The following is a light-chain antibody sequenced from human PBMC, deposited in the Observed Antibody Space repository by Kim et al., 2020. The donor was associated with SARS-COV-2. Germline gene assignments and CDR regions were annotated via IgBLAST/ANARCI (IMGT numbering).Light chain of an antibody. Sequence: GQSVTISCTGTSRDVGDYNYVSWYQQHPGKAPKLMIYEVSKRPSGVPDRFSGSKSGNTASLTVSGLQAEDEADYYCSSYAGSSNLVFGGGTQLTVL. CDR3: SSYAGSSNLV. CDR1: SRDVGDYNY. CDR2: EVS. V-gene: IGLV2-8*01. J-gene: IGLJ3*02.